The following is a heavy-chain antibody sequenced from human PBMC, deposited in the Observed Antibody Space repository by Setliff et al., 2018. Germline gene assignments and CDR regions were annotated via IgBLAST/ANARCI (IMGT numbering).Heavy chain of an antibody. D-gene: IGHD4-4*01. CDR2: ISAYNGNT. V-gene: IGHV1-18*03. J-gene: IGHJ6*03. CDR3: ARGRPTANPYYYYYMDV. Sequence: ASVKVSCKASGYTFITYGVNWVRQAPGQGLEWMGWISAYNGNTNYAQNLQDRVTMTTDTSTSTAYMELRSLRSDDMAVYYCARGRPTANPYYYYYMDVWGKGTTVTVSS. CDR1: GYTFITYG.